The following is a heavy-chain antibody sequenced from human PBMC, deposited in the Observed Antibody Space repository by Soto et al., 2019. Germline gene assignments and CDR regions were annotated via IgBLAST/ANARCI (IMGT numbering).Heavy chain of an antibody. CDR2: IYYSGST. V-gene: IGHV4-59*01. CDR3: ARYNWGAMGAFDI. D-gene: IGHD1-1*01. Sequence: ETLSLTCTVSGGSISSYYWSWIRQPPGKGLEWIGYIYYSGSTNYNPSLKSRVTISVDTSKNQFSLKLSSVTAADTAVYYCARYNWGAMGAFDIWGQGTMVTVSS. CDR1: GGSISSYY. J-gene: IGHJ3*02.